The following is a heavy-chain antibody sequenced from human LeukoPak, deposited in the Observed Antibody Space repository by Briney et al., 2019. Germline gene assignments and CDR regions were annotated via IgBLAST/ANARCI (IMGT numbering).Heavy chain of an antibody. CDR3: ARFGPGGGSDYFDY. Sequence: SETLSLTCTVSGGSISSYYWSWIRQPAGKGLEWIGRIYTSGSTNYNPSLKSRVTMSVDTSKNQFSLKLSSVTAADTAVYYCARFGPGGGSDYFDYWGQGTLVTVSS. J-gene: IGHJ4*02. CDR1: GGSISSYY. D-gene: IGHD4-23*01. CDR2: IYTSGST. V-gene: IGHV4-4*07.